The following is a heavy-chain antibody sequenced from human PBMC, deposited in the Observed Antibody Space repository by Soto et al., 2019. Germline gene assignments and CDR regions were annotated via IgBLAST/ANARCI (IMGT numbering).Heavy chain of an antibody. Sequence: ASVKVSCKASGYSFSTYGMHWVRQAPGQSLEWMGWLNGGTGQTRYSQRFQDRLIITRDTSASTGYMELRSLRSEDTAVYYCARGKGMEENYFYYGMDIWGQGTTVTVSS. V-gene: IGHV1-3*01. CDR3: ARGKGMEENYFYYGMDI. CDR1: GYSFSTYG. D-gene: IGHD3-10*01. J-gene: IGHJ6*02. CDR2: LNGGTGQT.